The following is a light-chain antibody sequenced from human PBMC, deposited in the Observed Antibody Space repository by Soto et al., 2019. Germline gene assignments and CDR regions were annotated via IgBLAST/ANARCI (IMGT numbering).Light chain of an antibody. CDR1: SGHSNYA. CDR2: VNSGGSH. Sequence: QSVLTQSPSASASLGASVKLTCTLSSGHSNYAIAWHQQQPEKGPRFLMKVNSGGSHIKGDGIPDRFSGSSSGAERYLFISSLQSEDEADYYCQTWGTGSASVGLGGGTQLTVL. V-gene: IGLV4-69*01. J-gene: IGLJ7*01. CDR3: QTWGTGSASVG.